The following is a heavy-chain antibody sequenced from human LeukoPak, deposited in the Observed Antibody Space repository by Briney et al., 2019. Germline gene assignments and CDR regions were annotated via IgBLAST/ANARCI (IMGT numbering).Heavy chain of an antibody. D-gene: IGHD3-10*01. Sequence: GGSLRLSCAASGFTFSSYSMNWVRQAPGKGLEWVSYISCSSSTIYYADSVKGRFTISRDNAKNSLYLQMNSLRDEDTAVYYCARDHSGSYLCGGPSYDMDVWGQGTTVTVSS. CDR3: ARDHSGSYLCGGPSYDMDV. J-gene: IGHJ6*02. V-gene: IGHV3-48*02. CDR2: ISCSSSTI. CDR1: GFTFSSYS.